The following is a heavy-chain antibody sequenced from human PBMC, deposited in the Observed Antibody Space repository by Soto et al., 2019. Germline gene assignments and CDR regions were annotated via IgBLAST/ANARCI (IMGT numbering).Heavy chain of an antibody. CDR3: AKVPSYGDYTTYYYYGMDV. D-gene: IGHD4-17*01. CDR1: GFTFSSYA. Sequence: EVQLLESGGGLVQPGGSLRLSCAASGFTFSSYAMSWVRQAPGKGLEWVSAISGSGGSTYYADSVKGRFTISRDNSKNTLYLQMNSLRAEDTAVYYCAKVPSYGDYTTYYYYGMDVWGQGTTVTVSS. CDR2: ISGSGGST. J-gene: IGHJ6*02. V-gene: IGHV3-23*01.